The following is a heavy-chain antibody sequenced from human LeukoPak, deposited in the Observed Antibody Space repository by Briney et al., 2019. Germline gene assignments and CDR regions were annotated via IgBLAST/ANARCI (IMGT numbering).Heavy chain of an antibody. CDR1: GFTVITNG. CDR3: ARGVEPLAANTLAY. CDR2: LYSDGNT. D-gene: IGHD1-14*01. V-gene: IGHV3-53*01. J-gene: IGHJ4*02. Sequence: GGSLRLSCAASGFTVITNGMTWVRQAPGKGLEWVSVLYSDGNTKYADSVQGRFTISRDNSKNTLYLEMNSLSPDDTAVYYCARGVEPLAANTLAYWGQGTLVTVSS.